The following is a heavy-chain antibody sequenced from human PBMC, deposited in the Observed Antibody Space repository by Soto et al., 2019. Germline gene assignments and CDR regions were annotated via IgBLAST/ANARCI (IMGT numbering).Heavy chain of an antibody. D-gene: IGHD3-16*01. J-gene: IGHJ5*02. V-gene: IGHV4-59*08. Sequence: QVQLQESGPGLVKPSETLSLTCTVSGGSISSYYWNWIRQPPGKGLEWIGNIYYSGSTNYNPSLKSRVTISVDTSQNQFSLKVDSVTAADTAMYYCARRGERGWFGLWGQGTLVTVSS. CDR1: GGSISSYY. CDR2: IYYSGST. CDR3: ARRGERGWFGL.